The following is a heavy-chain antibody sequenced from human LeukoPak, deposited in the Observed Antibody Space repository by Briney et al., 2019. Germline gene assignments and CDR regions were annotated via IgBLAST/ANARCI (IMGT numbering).Heavy chain of an antibody. CDR3: PTGLIQKTHNSSPFVY. D-gene: IGHD1-1*01. J-gene: IGHJ4*02. CDR1: VFTFRNAW. CDR2: IKSKTDGGTT. Sequence: KPGGSLRLSCAAYVFTFRNAWMSGLRQAPGKGLEWVGRIKSKTDGGTTDYAAPVKGRFTISRDDSKNTLYLQMNSMKTEDTAVLYCPTGLIQKTHNSSPFVYCGQGTLVTVSS. V-gene: IGHV3-15*01.